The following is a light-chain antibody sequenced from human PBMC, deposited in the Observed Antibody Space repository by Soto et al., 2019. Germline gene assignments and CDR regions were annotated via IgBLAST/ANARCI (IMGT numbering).Light chain of an antibody. CDR1: QNVYNS. CDR2: DAS. V-gene: IGKV3-15*01. Sequence: ESVLTQSPAALSVSPGEGATLSCKASQNVYNSLAWYQQRPGQPPRLLIYDASTRATGISARFSGSGYGTEFTLTISSLQSEDFAVYFCQQCRNWPLTFGGGTKVDIK. CDR3: QQCRNWPLT. J-gene: IGKJ4*01.